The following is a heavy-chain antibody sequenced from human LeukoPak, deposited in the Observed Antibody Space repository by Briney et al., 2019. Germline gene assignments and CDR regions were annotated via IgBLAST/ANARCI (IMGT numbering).Heavy chain of an antibody. CDR3: ARVGFGCSGGSCYSFDY. CDR1: GGSISSSSYY. Sequence: SETLSLTCTASGGSISSSSYYWGWIRQPPGKGLEWIGSIYYSGSTYYNPSLKSRVTISVDTSKNQFSLKLSSVTAADTAVYYCARVGFGCSGGSCYSFDYWGQGTLVTVSS. J-gene: IGHJ4*02. D-gene: IGHD2-15*01. V-gene: IGHV4-39*07. CDR2: IYYSGST.